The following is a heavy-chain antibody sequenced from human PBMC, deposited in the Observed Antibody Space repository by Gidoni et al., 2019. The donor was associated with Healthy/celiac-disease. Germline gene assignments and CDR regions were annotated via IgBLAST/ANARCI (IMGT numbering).Heavy chain of an antibody. CDR3: ARTRRVAAAALN. Sequence: VQLQQWGAGLLKPSETLSLPCAVYGGSFSGYYWSWIRQPPGKGLEWIGEINHSGSTNYNPSLKSRVTISVDTSKNQFSLKLSSVTAADTAVYYCARTRRVAAAALNWGQGTLVTVSS. CDR2: INHSGST. J-gene: IGHJ4*02. D-gene: IGHD6-13*01. CDR1: GGSFSGYY. V-gene: IGHV4-34*01.